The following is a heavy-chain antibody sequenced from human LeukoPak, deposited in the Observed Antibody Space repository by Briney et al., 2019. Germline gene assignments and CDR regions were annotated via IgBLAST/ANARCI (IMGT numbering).Heavy chain of an antibody. CDR3: GTELGGYSYGLPVDY. CDR1: GYTLTELS. Sequence: ASVKVSCKVSGYTLTELSMHWVRQDLGKGLEWMGGFDPEDGETIYAQKFQGRVTMTEDTSTDTAYMELSSLRSEDTAVYYCGTELGGYSYGLPVDYWGQGTLVTVSS. V-gene: IGHV1-24*01. CDR2: FDPEDGET. J-gene: IGHJ4*02. D-gene: IGHD5-18*01.